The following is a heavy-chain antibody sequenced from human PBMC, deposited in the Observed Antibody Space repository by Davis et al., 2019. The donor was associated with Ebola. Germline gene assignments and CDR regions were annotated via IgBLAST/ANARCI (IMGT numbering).Heavy chain of an antibody. CDR2: ISGSGGST. CDR1: GFTFSSYA. CDR3: TKDGRIVGAITYYYYMDV. Sequence: GESLKISCAASGFTFSSYAMSWVRQAPGKGLAWVSAISGSGGSTYYADSVKGRFTISRDNSKNTLYLQMNSLRAEDTAVYYCTKDGRIVGAITYYYYMDVWGKGTTVTVSS. V-gene: IGHV3-23*01. J-gene: IGHJ6*03. D-gene: IGHD1-26*01.